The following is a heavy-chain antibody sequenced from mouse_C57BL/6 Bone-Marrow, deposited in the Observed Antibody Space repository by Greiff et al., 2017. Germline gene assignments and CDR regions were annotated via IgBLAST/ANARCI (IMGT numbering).Heavy chain of an antibody. CDR3: ERLEFDGRSGDWYFDV. Sequence: QVQLQQSGPELVKPGASVKLSCKASGYTFTSYDINWVKQRPGQGLEWIGWIYPRDGSTKYNEKFKGKATLTVDTSSSTAYMALHILASEGSAVYCCERLEFDGRSGDWYFDVWGTGTTVTVSS. D-gene: IGHD1-1*01. V-gene: IGHV1-85*01. CDR2: IYPRDGST. J-gene: IGHJ1*03. CDR1: GYTFTSYD.